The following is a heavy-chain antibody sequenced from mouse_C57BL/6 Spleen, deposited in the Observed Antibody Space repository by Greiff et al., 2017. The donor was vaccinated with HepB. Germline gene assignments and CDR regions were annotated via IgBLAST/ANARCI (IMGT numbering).Heavy chain of an antibody. J-gene: IGHJ2*01. CDR1: GFTFSSYT. V-gene: IGHV5-9*01. D-gene: IGHD1-1*01. CDR3: ARHYYGSSFDY. CDR2: ISGGGGNT. Sequence: EVMLVESGGGLVKPGGSLKLSCAASGFTFSSYTMSWVRQTPEKRLEWVATISGGGGNTYYPDSVKGRFTISRDNAKNTLYLQMSSLRSEDTALYYCARHYYGSSFDYWGQATTLTVSS.